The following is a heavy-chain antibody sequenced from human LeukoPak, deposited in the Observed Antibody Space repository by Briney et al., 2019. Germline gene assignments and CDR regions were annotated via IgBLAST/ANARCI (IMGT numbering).Heavy chain of an antibody. CDR1: GFSVSSNY. CDR3: ARTDETAPAEDFQH. V-gene: IGHV3-53*01. D-gene: IGHD2-21*02. J-gene: IGHJ1*01. Sequence: GGSLRLSCAASGFSVSSNYMSWVRQAPGKGLEWVSVIYSGGSTYYADSVKGRFTISRDNSKNTLYLQMKSLRAEDTAVYYCARTDETAPAEDFQHWGQGTLVTVSS. CDR2: IYSGGST.